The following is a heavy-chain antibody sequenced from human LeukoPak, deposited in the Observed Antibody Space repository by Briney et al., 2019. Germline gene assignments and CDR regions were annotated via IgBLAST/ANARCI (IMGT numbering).Heavy chain of an antibody. D-gene: IGHD6-6*01. J-gene: IGHJ3*02. CDR3: AKDFIAARQEYAFDI. CDR1: GFTFDDYA. Sequence: PGRSLRLSCAASGFTFDDYAMHWVRQAPGKGLEWVSGISWNSGSIGYADSVKGRFTNSRDNAKNSLYLQMNSLRAEDTALYYCAKDFIAARQEYAFDIWGQGTMVTVSS. V-gene: IGHV3-9*01. CDR2: ISWNSGSI.